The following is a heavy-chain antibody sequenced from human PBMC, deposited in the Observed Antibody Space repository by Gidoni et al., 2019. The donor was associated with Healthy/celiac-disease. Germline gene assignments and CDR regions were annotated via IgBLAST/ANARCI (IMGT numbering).Heavy chain of an antibody. CDR2: ISGSGG. D-gene: IGHD6-19*01. CDR3: AKILGIAVAGTIGY. CDR1: GFTFSSYA. Sequence: EVQLVESGGGLVQPGGSLRLPCAASGFTFSSYAMSWVRQAPVKGLEWVSAISGSGGSTISRDNSKNTLYLQMNSLRAEETAVYYCAKILGIAVAGTIGYWGQGTLVTVSS. V-gene: IGHV3-23*04. J-gene: IGHJ4*02.